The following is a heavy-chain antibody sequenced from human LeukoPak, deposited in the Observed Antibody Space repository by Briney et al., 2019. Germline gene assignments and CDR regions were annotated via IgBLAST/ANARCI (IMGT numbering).Heavy chain of an antibody. Sequence: GGSLRLSCAASGFTFSSYGMHWVRQAPGKGLEWVAFIRYDGSNKYYADSVKGRFTISRDNSKNTLYLQMNSLRAEDTAVYYCAKESEPEGSPENNWFDPWGQGTLVTVSS. CDR1: GFTFSSYG. CDR2: IRYDGSNK. J-gene: IGHJ5*02. V-gene: IGHV3-30*02. CDR3: AKESEPEGSPENNWFDP.